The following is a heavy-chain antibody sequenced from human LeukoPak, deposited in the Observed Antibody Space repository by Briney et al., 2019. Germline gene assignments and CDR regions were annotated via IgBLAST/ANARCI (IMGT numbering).Heavy chain of an antibody. J-gene: IGHJ6*03. V-gene: IGHV3-7*01. Sequence: GGSLRLSCAASGFTFSSYWMSWVRQAPGKGLEWVANIKQDGSEKYYVDSVKGRFTISRDNAKNSLYLQMNSLRAEDTAVYYCARDFDILTGYYQDDYYYYMDVWGKGTTVTVSS. CDR3: ARDFDILTGYYQDDYYYYMDV. D-gene: IGHD3-9*01. CDR1: GFTFSSYW. CDR2: IKQDGSEK.